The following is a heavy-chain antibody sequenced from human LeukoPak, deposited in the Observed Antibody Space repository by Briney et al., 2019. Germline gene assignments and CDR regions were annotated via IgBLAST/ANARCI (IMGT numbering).Heavy chain of an antibody. D-gene: IGHD4-17*01. Sequence: GGSLRLSCAASGFSFSNYGMHWVRQAPGKGLEWAAFIWYDGSNKYYGDSVKGRFTISRDNSKNTVYLQLNSLRAEDTAVYYCARDRPYGEPELDYWGQGTLVTVSS. J-gene: IGHJ4*02. CDR2: IWYDGSNK. CDR3: ARDRPYGEPELDY. V-gene: IGHV3-33*01. CDR1: GFSFSNYG.